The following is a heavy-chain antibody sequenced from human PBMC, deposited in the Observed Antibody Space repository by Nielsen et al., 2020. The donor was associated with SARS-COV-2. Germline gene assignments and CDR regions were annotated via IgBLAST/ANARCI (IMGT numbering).Heavy chain of an antibody. Sequence: SETLSLTCAVYGGSFSGYYWSWIRQPPGKGLEWIGEINHSGSTNYNPSLKSRVTISVDTSKNQFSLHLNSVTPEDTAVYYCARARGAYGDYYYYYYTDVWGQR. J-gene: IGHJ6*03. D-gene: IGHD4-17*01. CDR1: GGSFSGYY. CDR2: INHSGST. CDR3: ARARGAYGDYYYYYYTDV. V-gene: IGHV4-34*01.